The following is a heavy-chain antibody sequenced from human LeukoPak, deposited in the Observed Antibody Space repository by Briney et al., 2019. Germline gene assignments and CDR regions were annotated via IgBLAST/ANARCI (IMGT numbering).Heavy chain of an antibody. CDR2: IIPILGIA. V-gene: IGHV1-69*04. D-gene: IGHD3-3*01. Sequence: ASVKVSCKASGYTFTSYGISWVRQAPGQGLEWMGRIIPILGIANYAQKFQGRVTITADKSTSTAYMELSSLRSEDTAVYYCARDSVYDFWSGYQYWGQGTLVTVSS. J-gene: IGHJ4*02. CDR1: GYTFTSYG. CDR3: ARDSVYDFWSGYQY.